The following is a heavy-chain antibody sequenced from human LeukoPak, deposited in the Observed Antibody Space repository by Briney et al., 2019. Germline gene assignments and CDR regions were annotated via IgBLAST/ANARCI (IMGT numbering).Heavy chain of an antibody. CDR3: AKDFTPYGDYVWDYFDY. D-gene: IGHD4-17*01. CDR1: GFTFSSYA. Sequence: GGSLRLSCTASGFTFSSYAMNWVRQAPGKGLEWVSGIGAGGTFTYYAGSVKGRFTIFRDNSRNTLYLQMNSLRAEDTAVYYCAKDFTPYGDYVWDYFDYWGQGTLVTVSS. J-gene: IGHJ4*02. CDR2: IGAGGTFT. V-gene: IGHV3-23*01.